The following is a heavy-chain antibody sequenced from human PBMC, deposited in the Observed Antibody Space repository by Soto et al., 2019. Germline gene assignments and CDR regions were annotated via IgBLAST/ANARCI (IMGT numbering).Heavy chain of an antibody. CDR1: GGSISSYY. CDR2: IYNSGST. Sequence: SETLSLTCIVSGGSISSYYWSWIRQPPGKGLEWIGYIYNSGSTNYNPSLKSRVTVSVDTSKNQFSLKLSSVTAADTAVYYCARVNYLPHAFDIWGQGAMVT. J-gene: IGHJ3*02. V-gene: IGHV4-59*01. CDR3: ARVNYLPHAFDI. D-gene: IGHD3-10*02.